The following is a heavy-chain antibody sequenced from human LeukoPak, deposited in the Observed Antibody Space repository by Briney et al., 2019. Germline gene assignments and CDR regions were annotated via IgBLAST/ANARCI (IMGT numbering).Heavy chain of an antibody. Sequence: GGSLRLSCAASGFTFSAYWMHWVRQAPGKGLVWVSRINGDGSSTTYEDSVKGRFTISRDSAKNTVYLQMNSLRADDTAVYYCARGPYYGSGSYGADYWGQGTLVTVSS. V-gene: IGHV3-74*03. D-gene: IGHD3-10*01. J-gene: IGHJ4*02. CDR1: GFTFSAYW. CDR3: ARGPYYGSGSYGADY. CDR2: INGDGSST.